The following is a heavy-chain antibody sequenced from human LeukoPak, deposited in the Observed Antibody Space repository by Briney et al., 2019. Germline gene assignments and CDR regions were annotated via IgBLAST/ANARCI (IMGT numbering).Heavy chain of an antibody. CDR3: ARGNSKLNYYHYYMDV. V-gene: IGHV4-59*01. CDR2: IYYSGST. J-gene: IGHJ6*03. Sequence: SETLSLTCTVSGGSISSYYWSWIRQPPGKGLEWIGYIYYSGSTNYNPSLKSRVTISVDTSKNQFSLKLSSVTAADTAVYYCARGNSKLNYYHYYMDVWGKGTTVTVSS. D-gene: IGHD4-11*01. CDR1: GGSISSYY.